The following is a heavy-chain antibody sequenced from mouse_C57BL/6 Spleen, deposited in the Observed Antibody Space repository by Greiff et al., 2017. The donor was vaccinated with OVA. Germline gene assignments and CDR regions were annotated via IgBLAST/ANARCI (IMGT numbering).Heavy chain of an antibody. J-gene: IGHJ3*01. V-gene: IGHV1-18*01. CDR3: ARGALFAY. CDR1: GYTFTDYH. Sequence: EVQLQQSGPELVKPGASVKIPCKASGYTFTDYHMDWVKQSPGKSLEWIGDIIPNNGGTNYTQKFKGKATFTVDKSSSTAYMELRSLTSEDTAVYYCARGALFAYWGQGTPVTVSA. CDR2: IIPNNGGT.